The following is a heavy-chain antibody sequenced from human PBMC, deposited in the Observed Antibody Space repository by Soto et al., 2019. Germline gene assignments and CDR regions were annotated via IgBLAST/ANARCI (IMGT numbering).Heavy chain of an antibody. Sequence: ASVKVSCKASGGTFSSYAISWVRQAPGQGLEWMGGIIPTFGTANYAQKFQGRVTITADESTSTAYMELSSLRSEDTAVYYCARAQYYYDSSAPFDYWGQGTLVTVSS. CDR1: GGTFSSYA. D-gene: IGHD3-22*01. J-gene: IGHJ4*02. V-gene: IGHV1-69*13. CDR3: ARAQYYYDSSAPFDY. CDR2: IIPTFGTA.